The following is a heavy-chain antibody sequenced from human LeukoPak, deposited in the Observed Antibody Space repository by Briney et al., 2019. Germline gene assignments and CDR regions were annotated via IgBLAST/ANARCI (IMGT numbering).Heavy chain of an antibody. CDR2: IYYSGST. Sequence: SETLSVTCTVSGGSISSSSYYWGWIRPPPGKGLEWIGGIYYSGSTYYNPSLKSRVTISVDTSKNQFSLKLSSVTAADTAVYYCARGAKIVVVPAAPVLYNWFDPWGQGTLVTVSS. J-gene: IGHJ5*02. D-gene: IGHD2-2*01. V-gene: IGHV4-39*07. CDR3: ARGAKIVVVPAAPVLYNWFDP. CDR1: GGSISSSSYY.